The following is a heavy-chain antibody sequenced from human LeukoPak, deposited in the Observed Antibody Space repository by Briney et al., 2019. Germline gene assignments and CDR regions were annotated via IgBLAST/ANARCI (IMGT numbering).Heavy chain of an antibody. CDR1: GFTFSDYY. CDR2: ISKSGGDT. J-gene: IGHJ4*02. V-gene: IGHV3-11*05. D-gene: IGHD1-26*01. Sequence: PGGSLRLSCAASGFTFSDYYMIWIRRAPGKGLEWVSYISKSGGDTNYADSVKGRFTISRDNAKNSLYLQMNSLRAEDTAVYYCARVRQSGSPLDYWGQGTLVTVSS. CDR3: ARVRQSGSPLDY.